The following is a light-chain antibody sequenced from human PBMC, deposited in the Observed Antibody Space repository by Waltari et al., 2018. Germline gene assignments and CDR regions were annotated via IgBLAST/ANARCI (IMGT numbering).Light chain of an antibody. CDR2: GAS. J-gene: IGKJ1*01. Sequence: DIQMTQSPSSLSASIGDTITVTCRASQNIRTYLNWYQQKPAKAPKLLIFGASTLPRGVPSMFSGSASGTEFTLTVTNLQPDDFATYFCQQSFSSPWTFGQGNTV. CDR1: QNIRTY. CDR3: QQSFSSPWT. V-gene: IGKV1-39*01.